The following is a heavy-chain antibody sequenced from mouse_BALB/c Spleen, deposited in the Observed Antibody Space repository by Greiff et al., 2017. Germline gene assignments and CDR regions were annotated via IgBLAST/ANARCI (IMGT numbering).Heavy chain of an antibody. CDR2: INSNGGST. D-gene: IGHD2-2*01. CDR3: ARDGIDLLWLRRFAY. J-gene: IGHJ3*01. Sequence: DVKLQESGGGLVQPGGSLKLSCAASGFTFSSYGMSWVRQTPDKRLELVATINSNGGSTYYPDSVKGRFTISRDNAKNTLYLQMSSLKSEDTAMYYCARDGIDLLWLRRFAYWGQGTLVTVSA. CDR1: GFTFSSYG. V-gene: IGHV5-6-3*01.